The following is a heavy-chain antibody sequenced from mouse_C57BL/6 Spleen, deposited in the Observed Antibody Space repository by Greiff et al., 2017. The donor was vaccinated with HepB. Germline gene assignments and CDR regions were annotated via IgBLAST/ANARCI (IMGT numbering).Heavy chain of an antibody. J-gene: IGHJ3*01. CDR1: GYTFTDYN. V-gene: IGHV1-22*01. Sequence: EVKLVESGPELVKPGASVKMSCKASGYTFTDYNMHWVKQSHGKSLEWIGYINPNNGGTSYNQKFKGKATLTVNKSSSTAYMELRSLTSEDSAVYYCARGGTWFAYWGQGTLVTVSA. CDR3: ARGGTWFAY. CDR2: INPNNGGT. D-gene: IGHD3-3*01.